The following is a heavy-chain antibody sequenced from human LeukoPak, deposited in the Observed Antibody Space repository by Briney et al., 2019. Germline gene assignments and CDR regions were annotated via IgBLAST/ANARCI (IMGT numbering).Heavy chain of an antibody. CDR2: ISAYNGNT. CDR3: ARSYAPSYDILTGSNWFDP. CDR1: GYTFTGYY. J-gene: IGHJ5*02. V-gene: IGHV1-18*04. Sequence: GASVKVSCKASGYTFTGYYMHWVRQAPGQGLEWMGWISAYNGNTNYAQKLQGRVTMTTDTSTSTAYMELRSLRSDDTAVYYCARSYAPSYDILTGSNWFDPWGQGTLVTVSS. D-gene: IGHD3-9*01.